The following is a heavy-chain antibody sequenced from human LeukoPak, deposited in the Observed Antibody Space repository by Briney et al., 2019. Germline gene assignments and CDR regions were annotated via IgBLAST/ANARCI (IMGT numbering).Heavy chain of an antibody. CDR3: AKDQGSGYYEGYFDY. CDR1: GLTFDDYS. J-gene: IGHJ4*02. Sequence: SLRLSCAASGLTFDDYSMNWVRQAPGKGLEWVGGISWNSGSIGYAYSVNGRFTISRDNAKTSLYLQMNSLRADDTAFYYCAKDQGSGYYEGYFDYWGQGTLVTVSS. CDR2: ISWNSGSI. V-gene: IGHV3-9*01. D-gene: IGHD3-22*01.